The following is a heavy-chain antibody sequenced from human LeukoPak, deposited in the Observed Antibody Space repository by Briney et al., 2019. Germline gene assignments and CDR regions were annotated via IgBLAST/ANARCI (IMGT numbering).Heavy chain of an antibody. CDR2: IYKSGST. Sequence: SETLSLTCTVSVGSISTYYWSLIRQPAGKGLEWIGRIYKSGSTNYNPSLKSRVTMSVDTSKNQFSLKLNFVTAADTAVYYCAREYGDFDYWGQGTLVTVSS. J-gene: IGHJ4*02. CDR1: VGSISTYY. V-gene: IGHV4-4*07. D-gene: IGHD4-17*01. CDR3: AREYGDFDY.